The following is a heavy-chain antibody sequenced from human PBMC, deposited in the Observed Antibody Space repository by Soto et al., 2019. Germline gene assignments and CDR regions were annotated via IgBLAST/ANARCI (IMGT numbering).Heavy chain of an antibody. CDR1: GYTLTELS. CDR3: ATVISSGWSYYFDY. D-gene: IGHD6-19*01. Sequence: ASVKVSCKVSGYTLTELSMHWVRQAPGKGLEWMGGFDPEDGETIYAQKFQGRVTMTEDTSTDTAYMELSSLRSEDTAVYYCATVISSGWSYYFDYWGQGTLVTVSS. CDR2: FDPEDGET. J-gene: IGHJ4*02. V-gene: IGHV1-24*01.